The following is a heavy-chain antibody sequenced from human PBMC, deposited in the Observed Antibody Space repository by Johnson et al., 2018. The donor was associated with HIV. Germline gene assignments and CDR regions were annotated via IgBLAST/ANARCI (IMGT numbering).Heavy chain of an antibody. D-gene: IGHD6-13*01. CDR1: GFSFSNYW. CDR3: ATAAAGLDAFDV. CDR2: IKQDGSEK. J-gene: IGHJ3*01. V-gene: IGHV3-7*05. Sequence: EVQLVESGGGLVQPGGSLRLYCAASGFSFSNYWMSWVRQAPGKGLEWVANIKQDGSEKYYVDSVKGRFTISRDNAKKSLYLQMNSLRAEETAVYYCATAAAGLDAFDVWGQGTMVTVSS.